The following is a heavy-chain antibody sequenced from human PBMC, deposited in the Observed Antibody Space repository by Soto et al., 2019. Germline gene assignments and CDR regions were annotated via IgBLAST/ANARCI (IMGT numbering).Heavy chain of an antibody. J-gene: IGHJ4*02. V-gene: IGHV4-59*01. CDR1: GASISSSY. CDR2: IFHSGTT. CDR3: ARGGNRYSSTSSGVSGFAD. Sequence: PETLSLTCTVSGASISSSYWSWIRQPPGKGLEWIGYIFHSGTTNYNPSLKSRVTISVDTSKNQFSLNLSSLTTADTAVVFWARGGNRYSSTSSGVSGFADWGMGPLVIV. D-gene: IGHD6-6*01.